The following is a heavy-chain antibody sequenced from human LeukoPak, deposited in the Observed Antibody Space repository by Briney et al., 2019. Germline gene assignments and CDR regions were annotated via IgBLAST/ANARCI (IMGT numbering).Heavy chain of an antibody. CDR2: IYDSGST. CDR3: ARHYGP. Sequence: GSLRLSCAASGFTFSSYSMNWVRQAPGKGLEWIGSIYDSGSTYYNPSLKSRVNISVDTSKNQFSLKLNSVTAADTAVYYCARHYGPWGQGTLVTVSS. CDR1: GFTFSSYSMN. J-gene: IGHJ5*02. V-gene: IGHV4-39*01. D-gene: IGHD3-10*01.